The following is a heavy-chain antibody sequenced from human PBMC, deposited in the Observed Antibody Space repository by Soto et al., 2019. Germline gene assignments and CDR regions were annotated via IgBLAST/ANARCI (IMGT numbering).Heavy chain of an antibody. CDR3: AYSYSAGFGGFDY. V-gene: IGHV3-30*03. J-gene: IGHJ4*02. D-gene: IGHD5-18*01. Sequence: GKGLEWVAVISYDGSNKYYADSVKGRFTISRDNSKNTLYLQMNSLRAEDTAVYYCAYSYSAGFGGFDYWGQGTLVSVSS. CDR2: ISYDGSNK.